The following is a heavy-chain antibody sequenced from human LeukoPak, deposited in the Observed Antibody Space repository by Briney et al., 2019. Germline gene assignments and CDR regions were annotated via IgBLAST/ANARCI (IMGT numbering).Heavy chain of an antibody. D-gene: IGHD2-21*01. J-gene: IGHJ4*02. V-gene: IGHV3-30-3*01. CDR2: ISYDGSNK. Sequence: PGGSLRLSCAASAFTFSKYAMHRVRQAPGKGLEWVALISYDGSNKYYADSVKGRFTISRDNSKNTLYLHLNSLRAEDTAVYYCAREILGMIGFDYWGQGTLVTVSS. CDR3: AREILGMIGFDY. CDR1: AFTFSKYA.